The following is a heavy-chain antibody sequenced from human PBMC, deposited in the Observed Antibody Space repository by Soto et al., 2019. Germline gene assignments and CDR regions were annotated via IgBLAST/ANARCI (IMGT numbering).Heavy chain of an antibody. Sequence: ASVKVSCKASGGTFSSYTISWVRQAPGQGLEWMGRIIPILGIANYAQKFQGGVTITADKSTSTAYMELSSLGSEDTAVYYWARGYCSGGSCYPSGLNYYYYYMDVWGKGTTVTVSS. CDR2: IIPILGIA. V-gene: IGHV1-69*10. J-gene: IGHJ6*03. CDR3: ARGYCSGGSCYPSGLNYYYYYMDV. CDR1: GGTFSSYT. D-gene: IGHD2-15*01.